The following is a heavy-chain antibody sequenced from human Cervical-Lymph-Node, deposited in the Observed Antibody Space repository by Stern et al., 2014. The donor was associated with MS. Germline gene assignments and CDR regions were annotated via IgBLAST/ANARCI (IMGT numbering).Heavy chain of an antibody. D-gene: IGHD5-12*01. V-gene: IGHV1-69*06. CDR3: ANRDMGYTYGRHDY. Sequence: VQLVESGAEVKKPGSSVKVSCKASGGTFNNHVISWGRQARGQGIERLGGIVPVFGTPDYARKFQGRVTMTADKSTSTVHMVLSSLNREDTGIYYCANRDMGYTYGRHDYWGQGTLVTVS. CDR2: IVPVFGTP. CDR1: GGTFNNHV. J-gene: IGHJ4*02.